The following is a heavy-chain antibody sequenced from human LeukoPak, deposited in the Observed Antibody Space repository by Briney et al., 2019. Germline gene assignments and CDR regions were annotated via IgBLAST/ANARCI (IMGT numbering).Heavy chain of an antibody. D-gene: IGHD6-13*01. CDR1: GGSISSSSYY. V-gene: IGHV4-61*05. J-gene: IGHJ4*02. Sequence: SETLSLTYTVSGGSISSSSYYWSWIRQPPGKGLEWIGYIYYSGSTNYNPSLTSRVTISVDTSKNQFSLKLSSVTAADTAIHDCARSGYSSSWYVGYFDYWGQGTLVTVSS. CDR2: IYYSGST. CDR3: ARSGYSSSWYVGYFDY.